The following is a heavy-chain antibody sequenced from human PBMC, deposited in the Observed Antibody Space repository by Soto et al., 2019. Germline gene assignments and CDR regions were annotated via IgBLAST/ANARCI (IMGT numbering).Heavy chain of an antibody. J-gene: IGHJ4*02. V-gene: IGHV3-48*01. CDR1: GFTFSSYS. D-gene: IGHD3-10*01. CDR2: ISSSSSTI. Sequence: GGSLRLSCAASGFTFSSYSMNWVRQAPGKGLEWVSYISSSSSTIYYADSVKGRFTISRDNAKNSLYLQMNSLRAEDTAVYYCARDSTVRGVIRVFDYWGQGTLVTVSS. CDR3: ARDSTVRGVIRVFDY.